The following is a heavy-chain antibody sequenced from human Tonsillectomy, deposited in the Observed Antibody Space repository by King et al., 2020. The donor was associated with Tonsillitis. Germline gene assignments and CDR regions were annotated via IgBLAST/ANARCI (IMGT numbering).Heavy chain of an antibody. Sequence: VQLVESGGGLVQPGRSLRLSCAASGFTFADYAMHWVRQTPGKGLEWVSGITWNSGSIGYADSVKGRFTISRDNAKKSLYLEMNSLRAEDTALYYCAKDSGGAYRSSWFDYWGQGTLVTVSS. CDR2: ITWNSGSI. V-gene: IGHV3-9*01. D-gene: IGHD6-13*01. CDR1: GFTFADYA. J-gene: IGHJ4*02. CDR3: AKDSGGAYRSSWFDY.